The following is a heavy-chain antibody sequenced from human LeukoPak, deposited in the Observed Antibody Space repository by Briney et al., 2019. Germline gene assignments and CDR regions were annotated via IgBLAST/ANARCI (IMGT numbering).Heavy chain of an antibody. V-gene: IGHV3-23*01. J-gene: IGHJ4*02. CDR1: GFTFSSYA. Sequence: GGSLRLSCAASGFTFSSYAMSWVRQAPGKGLEWVSAISGSGGSTYYADSVKGRFTISRDNSKNTLYLQMNSLRAEDTAVYYCAKVILYYDSSGSKRYYFDYWGQETLVTVSS. D-gene: IGHD3-22*01. CDR3: AKVILYYDSSGSKRYYFDY. CDR2: ISGSGGST.